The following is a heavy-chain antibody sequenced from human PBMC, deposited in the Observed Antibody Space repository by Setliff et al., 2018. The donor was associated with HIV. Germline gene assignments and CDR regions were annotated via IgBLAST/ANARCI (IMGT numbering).Heavy chain of an antibody. CDR3: ATTRGYCSGGSCYSPPYMDV. Sequence: GESLKISCQASGYSFTSYWISWVRQMPGKGLEWMGRIDPSDSYTNYSPSFQGHVTISADKSISTAYLQWSSLKASDTAMYYCATTRGYCSGGSCYSPPYMDVWGKGTTVTVSS. D-gene: IGHD2-15*01. CDR2: IDPSDSYT. V-gene: IGHV5-10-1*01. J-gene: IGHJ6*03. CDR1: GYSFTSYW.